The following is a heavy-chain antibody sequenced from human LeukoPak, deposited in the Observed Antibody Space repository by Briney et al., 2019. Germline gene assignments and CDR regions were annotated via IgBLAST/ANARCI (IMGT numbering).Heavy chain of an antibody. CDR2: ISSSSSYA. D-gene: IGHD3-10*01. Sequence: PGGSLRLSCAASGFTFSDYYMIWIRQAPGKGLEWVSYISSSSSYANYADSVKSRFTISRDNAKNSLYLQMNSLRAEDTAVYYCARVPRITMVRGVIMAYYFDYWGQGTLVTVSS. CDR3: ARVPRITMVRGVIMAYYFDY. J-gene: IGHJ4*02. CDR1: GFTFSDYY. V-gene: IGHV3-11*05.